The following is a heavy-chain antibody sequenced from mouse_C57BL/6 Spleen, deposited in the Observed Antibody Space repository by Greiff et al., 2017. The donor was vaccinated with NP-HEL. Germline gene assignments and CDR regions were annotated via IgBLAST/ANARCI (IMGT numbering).Heavy chain of an antibody. CDR3: ARGYYGRDYYAMDY. V-gene: IGHV5-17*01. D-gene: IGHD1-1*01. J-gene: IGHJ4*01. Sequence: EVHLVESGGGLVKPGGSLKLSCAASGFTFSDYGMHWVRQAPEKGLEWVAYISSGSSTIYYADTVTGRFTISRDNAKNTLFLQMTSLRSEDTAMYYCARGYYGRDYYAMDYWGQGTSVTVSS. CDR1: GFTFSDYG. CDR2: ISSGSSTI.